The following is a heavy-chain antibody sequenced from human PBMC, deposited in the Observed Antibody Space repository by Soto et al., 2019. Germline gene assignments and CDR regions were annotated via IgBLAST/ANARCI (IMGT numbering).Heavy chain of an antibody. CDR3: ARAVTGYDDLYYYYGMDV. CDR2: IIPIFGTA. J-gene: IGHJ6*02. D-gene: IGHD3-9*01. V-gene: IGHV1-69*13. Sequence: ASVKVSCKASGGTFSSYAISWVRQAPGQGLEWMGGIIPIFGTANYAQKFQGRVTITADESTSTAYMELSSLRSEDTAVYYCARAVTGYDDLYYYYGMDVWGQGTTVTVSS. CDR1: GGTFSSYA.